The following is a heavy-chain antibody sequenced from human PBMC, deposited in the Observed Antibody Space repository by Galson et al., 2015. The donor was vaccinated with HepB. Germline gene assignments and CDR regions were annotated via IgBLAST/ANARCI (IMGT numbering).Heavy chain of an antibody. CDR3: TKGRGSTWYKVYFDY. V-gene: IGHV3-23*01. CDR2: ISDRGGTT. CDR1: GFTFSDYA. Sequence: SLRLSCAASGFTFSDYAMSWVRQAPGKGLEWVSTISDRGGTTFYAPSVKGRFTVSRDNSKNTLYLQMNSLRADDTAIYYCTKGRGSTWYKVYFDYWGQGSLSPSPQ. J-gene: IGHJ4*02. D-gene: IGHD6-13*01.